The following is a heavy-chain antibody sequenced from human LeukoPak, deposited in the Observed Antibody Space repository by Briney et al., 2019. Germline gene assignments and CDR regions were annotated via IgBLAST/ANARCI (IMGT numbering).Heavy chain of an antibody. D-gene: IGHD6-13*01. CDR1: GFTFRTYW. J-gene: IGHJ4*02. CDR2: IDQDGSEK. V-gene: IGHV3-7*03. CDR3: AKVGQQLVYFDY. Sequence: GGSLRLSCAASGFTFRTYWMSWVRQAPGKGLEWVANIDQDGSEKYYVDSVKGRFTISRDNSKNTLYLQMNSLRAEDTAVYYCAKVGQQLVYFDYWGQGTLVTVSS.